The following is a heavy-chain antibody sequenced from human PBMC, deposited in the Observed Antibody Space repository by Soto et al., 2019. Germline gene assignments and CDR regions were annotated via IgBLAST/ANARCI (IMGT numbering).Heavy chain of an antibody. CDR3: ARDRVSQSEYGGYYYGMDV. J-gene: IGHJ6*02. CDR1: GFTFSNYG. V-gene: IGHV3-33*01. CDR2: IWYDGSNK. D-gene: IGHD2-15*01. Sequence: QVQLVESGGGVVQPGRSLRLSCAASGFTFSNYGMHWVRQAPGKGLEWVAVIWYDGSNKYYADFVKGRFTISRDNSKNTVYLQMNSLRAEDTAVYYCARDRVSQSEYGGYYYGMDVWGQGTTVTVSS.